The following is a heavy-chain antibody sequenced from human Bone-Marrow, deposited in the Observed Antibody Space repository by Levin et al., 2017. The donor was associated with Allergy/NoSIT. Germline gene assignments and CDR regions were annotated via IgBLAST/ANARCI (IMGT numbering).Heavy chain of an antibody. D-gene: IGHD3-9*01. V-gene: IGHV1-2*02. J-gene: IGHJ5*02. CDR3: ARDEVIFPAVIGRWFDP. CDR2: INPSSGDA. Sequence: ASVKVSCKTSGYTFTDYYIHWVRQAPGQGLEWMGWINPSSGDAIYAQKFQGRVTMTRDPSIYTAFLHVSNLHYEDTAMYYCARDEVIFPAVIGRWFDPWGQGALVTVSS. CDR1: GYTFTDYY.